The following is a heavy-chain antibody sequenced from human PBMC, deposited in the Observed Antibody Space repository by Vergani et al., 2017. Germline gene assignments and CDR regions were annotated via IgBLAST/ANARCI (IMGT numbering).Heavy chain of an antibody. CDR3: ARRPGRYCSSTSCPRRGAFDI. D-gene: IGHD2-2*01. J-gene: IGHJ3*02. Sequence: QVQLQESGPGLVKPSQTLSLTCTVSGGSISSYYWSWIRQPPGEGLEWIGYIYYSGSTNYNPSLKSRVTISVDTSKNQFSLKLSSVTAADTAVYYCARRPGRYCSSTSCPRRGAFDIWGQGTMVTVSS. CDR2: IYYSGST. V-gene: IGHV4-59*12. CDR1: GGSISSYY.